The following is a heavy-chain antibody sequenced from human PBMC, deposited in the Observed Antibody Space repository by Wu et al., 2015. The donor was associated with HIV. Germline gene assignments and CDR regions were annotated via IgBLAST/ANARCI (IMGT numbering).Heavy chain of an antibody. Sequence: VQLVQSGTEVKKPGSSVKVSCKASGGTLNNYAISWVRQAPGQGLEWMGRIIPVFGITKYTQELEGRVTITADESTNTAYMELRSLRSEDTALYFCARDHFDSSGSRAFDVWGQGTMVTVSS. J-gene: IGHJ3*01. CDR3: ARDHFDSSGSRAFDV. CDR1: GGTLNNYA. V-gene: IGHV1-69*13. CDR2: IIPVFGIT. D-gene: IGHD3-22*01.